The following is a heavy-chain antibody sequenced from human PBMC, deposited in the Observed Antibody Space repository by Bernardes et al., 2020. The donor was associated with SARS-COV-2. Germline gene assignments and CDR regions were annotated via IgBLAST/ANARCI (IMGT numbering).Heavy chain of an antibody. CDR2: ISYDGIKK. V-gene: IGHV3-30*18. Sequence: GGSLRLSCAASGFKFSSYGMHWVRQVPGKGLDWVAVISYDGIKKYYADSVKGRFTISRDNSNNTLILEMNNLRTEDTALYYCAKGLAALTSWGQGTLVTVSS. J-gene: IGHJ5*02. CDR1: GFKFSSYG. CDR3: AKGLAALTS. D-gene: IGHD6-6*01.